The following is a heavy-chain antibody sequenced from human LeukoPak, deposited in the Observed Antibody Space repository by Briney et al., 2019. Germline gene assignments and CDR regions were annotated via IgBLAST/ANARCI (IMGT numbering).Heavy chain of an antibody. V-gene: IGHV3-30*18. CDR2: ISYDGSNK. D-gene: IGHD3-10*01. CDR1: GFTFSSYG. Sequence: GRSLRLSCAASGFTFSSYGMHWVRQAPGKGLERGAVISYDGSNKYYADSVKGRFTMSRDNSKNTLHLQMTSLRAEDTAVYYCAKVSSDYYGSGSLDYWGQGTLVTVSS. J-gene: IGHJ4*02. CDR3: AKVSSDYYGSGSLDY.